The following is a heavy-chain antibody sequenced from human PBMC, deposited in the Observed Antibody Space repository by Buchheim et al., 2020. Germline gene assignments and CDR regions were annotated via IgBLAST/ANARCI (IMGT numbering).Heavy chain of an antibody. Sequence: QVQLVQSGAEVKKPGASVKVSCKASGYTFTGYYMHWVRQAPGQGLEWMGRINPNSGGTNYAQKFQARVTMTRDTSISTAYLELSRLRSDDTAVYYCARPSGTIFGDQTGRDAQSFDYWGQGTL. D-gene: IGHD3-3*01. CDR2: INPNSGGT. J-gene: IGHJ4*02. V-gene: IGHV1-2*06. CDR1: GYTFTGYY. CDR3: ARPSGTIFGDQTGRDAQSFDY.